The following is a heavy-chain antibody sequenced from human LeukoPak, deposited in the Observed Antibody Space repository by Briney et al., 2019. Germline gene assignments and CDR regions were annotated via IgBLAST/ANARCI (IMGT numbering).Heavy chain of an antibody. CDR3: ATYSDTSGQFDY. V-gene: IGHV4-59*08. CDR1: GGSISRYY. CDR2: IYYSGST. D-gene: IGHD3-22*01. Sequence: SETLSLTCTVSGGSISRYYWSWIRQPPGKGLEWIGYIYYSGSTKYNPSLKSRVTISVDTSKNQFSLKLTSVTAADTAVYYCATYSDTSGQFDYWGQGTLVTVSS. J-gene: IGHJ4*02.